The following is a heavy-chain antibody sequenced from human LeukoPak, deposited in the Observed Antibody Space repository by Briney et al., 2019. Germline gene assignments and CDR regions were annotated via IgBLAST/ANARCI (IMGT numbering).Heavy chain of an antibody. Sequence: SETLSLTCTISGGSISGYFGTWIRQASGKGLEWIGYIHTVETKYNPSLQSRVSMSIDTSKNQFSLNLRSVTAADTAVYYCARGLRDEERYYKYYYMDVWGKGTTVTVSS. D-gene: IGHD3-22*01. V-gene: IGHV4-4*09. J-gene: IGHJ6*03. CDR3: ARGLRDEERYYKYYYMDV. CDR2: IHTVET. CDR1: GGSISGYF.